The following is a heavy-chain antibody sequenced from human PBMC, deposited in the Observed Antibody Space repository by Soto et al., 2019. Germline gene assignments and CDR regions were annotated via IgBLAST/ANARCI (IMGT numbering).Heavy chain of an antibody. J-gene: IGHJ3*02. V-gene: IGHV1-46*01. CDR3: LCSGWYGDAYDI. CDR2: INPSGGST. D-gene: IGHD6-19*01. CDR1: GYTFTSYY. Sequence: VASVKVSCKASGYTFTSYYMHWVRQAPGQGLEWMGIINPSGGSTSYAQKFQGRVTMTRDTSTSTVYMELSSLRSEDTAVYYCLCSGWYGDAYDIWGQGTMVTVSS.